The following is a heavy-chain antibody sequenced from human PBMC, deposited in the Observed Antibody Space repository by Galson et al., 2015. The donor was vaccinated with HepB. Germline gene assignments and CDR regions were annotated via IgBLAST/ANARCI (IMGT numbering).Heavy chain of an antibody. J-gene: IGHJ3*01. V-gene: IGHV7-4-1*02. CDR3: TRSGAGGNAFDF. D-gene: IGHD3-10*01. Sequence: SVKVSCKASGYIFMSYALNWVRQAPGQGLEWMASINTVTGNPTYAQDFTGRFVFSLDSSVSTAYLQINTLQAEDTAVYFCTRSGAGGNAFDFWGQGTMVTVSS. CDR1: GYIFMSYA. CDR2: INTVTGNP.